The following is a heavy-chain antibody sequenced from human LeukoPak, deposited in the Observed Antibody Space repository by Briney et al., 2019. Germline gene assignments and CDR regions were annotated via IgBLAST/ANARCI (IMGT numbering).Heavy chain of an antibody. Sequence: NTSETLSLTCTVSGGSISSYYWGWIRQPPGKGLEWIGYIYYSGSTNYNPSLKSRVTISVDTSKNQFSLKLSSVTAADTAVYYCARNTWGSYYDYVWGSYRYTLPPYFDYWGQGTLVTVSS. D-gene: IGHD3-16*02. V-gene: IGHV4-59*01. J-gene: IGHJ4*02. CDR1: GGSISSYY. CDR2: IYYSGST. CDR3: ARNTWGSYYDYVWGSYRYTLPPYFDY.